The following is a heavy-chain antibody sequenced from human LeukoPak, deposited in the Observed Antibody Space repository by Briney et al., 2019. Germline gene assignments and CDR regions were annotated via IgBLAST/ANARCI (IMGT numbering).Heavy chain of an antibody. CDR3: ARQLVAARSNYYGMDV. J-gene: IGHJ6*02. V-gene: IGHV5-51*01. D-gene: IGHD2-15*01. CDR2: LYPGDSDT. Sequence: GESLKISCKGSGYSFSSYWIAWVRQMPGKGLEWMGILYPGDSDTRYSPSFQGQVTISADKSISTAYLQWGSLQASDTAMYYCARQLVAARSNYYGMDVWGQGTTVTVSS. CDR1: GYSFSSYW.